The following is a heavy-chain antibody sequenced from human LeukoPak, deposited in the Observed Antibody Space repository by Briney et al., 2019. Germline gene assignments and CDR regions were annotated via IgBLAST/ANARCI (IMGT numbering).Heavy chain of an antibody. J-gene: IGHJ6*02. V-gene: IGHV1-18*01. CDR2: ICAYNGNT. D-gene: IGHD6-13*01. CDR1: GYTFTSYG. CDR3: ARDPHPTYSSSWYWLDYYYGMDV. Sequence: ASVTVSCKASGYTFTSYGISWVRQAPGQGLEWMGWICAYNGNTNYAQKLQGRVTMTTDTSTSTAYMELRSLRSDDTAVYYCARDPHPTYSSSWYWLDYYYGMDVWGQGTTVTVSS.